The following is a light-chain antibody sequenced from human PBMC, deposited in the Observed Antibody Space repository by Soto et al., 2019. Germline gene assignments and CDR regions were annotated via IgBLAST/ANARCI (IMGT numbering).Light chain of an antibody. CDR2: DAS. Sequence: EIVMTQSPATLSVSPGERATLSFMASQSVSSKLAWYQHKPGQAPRLLIYDASTRAAAIPARFSGSGSGTDFTLTISSLQSEDFAVYYCQQYNNWRSITFGQGTRLEIK. CDR3: QQYNNWRSIT. V-gene: IGKV3-15*01. J-gene: IGKJ5*01. CDR1: QSVSSK.